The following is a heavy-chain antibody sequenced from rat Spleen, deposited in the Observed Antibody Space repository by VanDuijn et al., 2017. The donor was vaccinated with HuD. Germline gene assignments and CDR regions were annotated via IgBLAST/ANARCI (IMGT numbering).Heavy chain of an antibody. Sequence: EVQLVESGGGLVQPGRSLKLSCAASGFTFSDYNMAWVRQAPKRGLEWVATITYDGSGTYYRGSVKGRFTISRDNAKRTLYLQMDSLRSEDTATYYCASSYSSYVFDYWGQGVMVTVSS. CDR2: ITYDGSGT. CDR3: ASSYSSYVFDY. V-gene: IGHV5-7*01. J-gene: IGHJ2*01. CDR1: GFTFSDYN. D-gene: IGHD1-2*01.